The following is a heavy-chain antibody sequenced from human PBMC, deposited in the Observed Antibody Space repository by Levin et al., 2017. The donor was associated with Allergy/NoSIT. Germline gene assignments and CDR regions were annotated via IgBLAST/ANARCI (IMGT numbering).Heavy chain of an antibody. CDR2: INHSGGT. D-gene: IGHD3-22*01. Sequence: PSETLSLTCAVYGGSFTAFYWSWIRQTPGKGLEWIGEINHSGGTNFNPSLKSRVTISVDTSNNQFSLNVRSVTAADTAVYYCARGQPSDYYDRNGVHSLFDYWGQGTLVTVSS. V-gene: IGHV4-34*01. CDR1: GGSFTAFY. J-gene: IGHJ4*02. CDR3: ARGQPSDYYDRNGVHSLFDY.